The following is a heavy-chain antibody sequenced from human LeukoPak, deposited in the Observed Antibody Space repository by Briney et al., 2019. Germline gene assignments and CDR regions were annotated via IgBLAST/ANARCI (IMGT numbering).Heavy chain of an antibody. CDR1: VYTLTDYY. Sequence: SVPVSCQGSVYTLTDYYTHGLRPAPGQGLAWMGWINPNSGVTHYARRFQGRATMPRDTSFSTVYVELSGLSSDHTAGHHLARGDGTSSNFDWFDSWGQGTLVTVSS. V-gene: IGHV1-2*02. CDR3: ARGDGTSSNFDWFDS. CDR2: INPNSGVT. D-gene: IGHD5-24*01. J-gene: IGHJ5*01.